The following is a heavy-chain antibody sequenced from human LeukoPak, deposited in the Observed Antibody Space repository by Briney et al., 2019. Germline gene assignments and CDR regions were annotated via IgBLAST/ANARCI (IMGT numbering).Heavy chain of an antibody. CDR3: AKDGSGYYYDSSGSGMDV. CDR1: GFTFSSYG. D-gene: IGHD3-22*01. J-gene: IGHJ6*02. V-gene: IGHV3-33*06. CDR2: IWYDGGNK. Sequence: GGSLRLSCAASGFTFSSYGMHWVRQAPGKGLEWVAVIWYDGGNKYYADSVKGRFTISRDNSKNTLYLQMNSLRAEDTAVYYCAKDGSGYYYDSSGSGMDVWGQGTTVTVSS.